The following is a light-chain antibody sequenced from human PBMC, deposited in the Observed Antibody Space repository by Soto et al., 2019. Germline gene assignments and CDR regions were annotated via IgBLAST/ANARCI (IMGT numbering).Light chain of an antibody. CDR1: QSISSY. V-gene: IGKV1-39*01. CDR2: AAS. J-gene: IGKJ2*01. Sequence: DIPMTQSPSSLSASVGDRVTITCRASQSISSYLNWYQQKPGKAPKLLIYAASSLESGVPSRFSGSGSGTAFTLTISSLQPEDFATYYCQQGYNTPFTFGQGTKLEIK. CDR3: QQGYNTPFT.